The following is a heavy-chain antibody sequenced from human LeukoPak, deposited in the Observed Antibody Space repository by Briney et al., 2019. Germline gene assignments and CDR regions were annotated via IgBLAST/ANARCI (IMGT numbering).Heavy chain of an antibody. CDR1: GFTFSSYP. D-gene: IGHD3-10*01. J-gene: IGHJ4*02. CDR3: ARDSGLDF. Sequence: GGSLRLSCAASGFTFSSYPIHWVRQAPGKGLEYVSAISGNGHNTYYTKSVRGRFTISRDNSKNTLFLQMGSLRAEDMAVYYCARDSGLDFWGQGTLVTVSS. V-gene: IGHV3-64*01. CDR2: ISGNGHNT.